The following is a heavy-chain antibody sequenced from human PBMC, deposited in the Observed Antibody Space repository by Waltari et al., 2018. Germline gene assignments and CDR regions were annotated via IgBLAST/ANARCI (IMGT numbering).Heavy chain of an antibody. CDR3: TKDLTHTNYEGFAN. CDR1: GFTSDDFA. J-gene: IGHJ4*02. V-gene: IGHV3-9*02. D-gene: IGHD3-16*01. Sequence: EVQLVESGGALVQPGRSLRLSCATSGFTSDDFAMHWVRQVPGKGLEWVAGRTWKSGKADYAGSVKGRFTISRDNAKNLLFLQMNSLRPEDTALYYCTKDLTHTNYEGFANWGLGTLVTVSS. CDR2: RTWKSGKA.